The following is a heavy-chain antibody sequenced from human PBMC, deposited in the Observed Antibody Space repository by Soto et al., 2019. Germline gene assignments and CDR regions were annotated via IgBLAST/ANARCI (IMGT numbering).Heavy chain of an antibody. J-gene: IGHJ6*02. CDR2: INNAYTT. CDR1: GFDASVNF. CDR3: VRENYYFGLDV. V-gene: IGHV3-66*01. Sequence: GGSLRLSCAASGFDASVNFMTWVRQAPGKGLEWVSAINNAYTTFYADSVKGRFTISRDNSKNTVYLQMNSLRVEDTAKYYCVRENYYFGLDVWGQGTTVTVSS.